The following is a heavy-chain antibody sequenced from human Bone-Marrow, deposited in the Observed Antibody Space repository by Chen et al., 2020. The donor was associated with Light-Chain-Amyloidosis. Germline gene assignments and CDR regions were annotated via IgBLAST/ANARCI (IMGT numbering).Heavy chain of an antibody. CDR2: INTANGYT. V-gene: IGHV1-3*04. D-gene: IGHD2-15*01. CDR3: ARTPDATHYYYGMDV. CDR1: GYSFTNYV. J-gene: IGHJ6*02. Sequence: QVQLVQSGAEVKKPGASVKVSCKASGYSFTNYVIHWVRQAPGQRLEWMGWINTANGYTKYSQEFQGRVTINRDTSASTAYMEVSSLRFEDTAVYYCARTPDATHYYYGMDVWGQGTTVTVSS.